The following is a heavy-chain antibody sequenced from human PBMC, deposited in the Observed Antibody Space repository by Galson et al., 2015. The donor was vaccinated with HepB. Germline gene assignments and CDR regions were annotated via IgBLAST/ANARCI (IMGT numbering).Heavy chain of an antibody. Sequence: SLRLSCAASGFTFSSYWMSWVRQAPGKGLEWVANIKQDGSEKYYVDSVKGRFTISRDNAKNSLYLQMNSLRAEDTAVYYCARDRCLQQQLFFYYYGMDVWGQGTTVTVSS. V-gene: IGHV3-7*03. J-gene: IGHJ6*02. CDR2: IKQDGSEK. D-gene: IGHD6-13*01. CDR3: ARDRCLQQQLFFYYYGMDV. CDR1: GFTFSSYW.